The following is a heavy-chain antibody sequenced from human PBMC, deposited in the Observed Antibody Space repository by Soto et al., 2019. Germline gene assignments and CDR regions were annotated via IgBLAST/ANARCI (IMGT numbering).Heavy chain of an antibody. V-gene: IGHV1-69*13. CDR3: VKDWGAKRSGG. Sequence: SVKVSCKSSGCTFISYRINWVRQAPGQGLDWVGGIVSIYRTADYAQKFQGRVTITADESARTSYMELRSLTARDAAGHYCVKDWGAKRSGGWGQGTLVTVSS. D-gene: IGHD6-25*01. CDR1: GCTFISYR. CDR2: IVSIYRTA. J-gene: IGHJ1*01.